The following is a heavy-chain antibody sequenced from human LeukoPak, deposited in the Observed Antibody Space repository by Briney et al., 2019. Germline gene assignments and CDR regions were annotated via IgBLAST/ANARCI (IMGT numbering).Heavy chain of an antibody. CDR1: GYSFTSYW. Sequence: GESLKISCKGSGYSFTSYWIGWVRQMPGKGLEWMGIIYPGDSDPTYSPSIQGQVTISADKSISTAYLQWSSLKASDTAMYYCARSSRYSGYSLDHWGQGTLVTVSS. CDR3: ARSSRYSGYSLDH. V-gene: IGHV5-51*01. J-gene: IGHJ4*02. D-gene: IGHD5-12*01. CDR2: IYPGDSDP.